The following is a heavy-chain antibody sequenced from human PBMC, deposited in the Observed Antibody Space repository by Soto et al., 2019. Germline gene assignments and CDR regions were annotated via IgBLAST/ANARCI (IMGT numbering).Heavy chain of an antibody. D-gene: IGHD6-13*01. CDR2: INPNSGGT. V-gene: IGHV1-2*04. J-gene: IGHJ6*02. Sequence: ASVKVSCKASGYTFTGCYMHWVRQAPGQGLEWMGWINPNSGGTNYAQKFQGWVTMTRDTSISTAYMELSRLRSDDTAVYYCARAGSALWAAGTPYYYYGMDVWGQGTTVTVSS. CDR1: GYTFTGCY. CDR3: ARAGSALWAAGTPYYYYGMDV.